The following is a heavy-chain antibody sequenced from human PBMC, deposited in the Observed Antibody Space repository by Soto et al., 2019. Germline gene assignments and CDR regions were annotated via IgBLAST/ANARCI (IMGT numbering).Heavy chain of an antibody. Sequence: PSETLSLTCTVSGGSISSYYWSWIRQPLGKGLEWIGYIYYSASTNYSPSLKSRVTISVDTSKNQFSLNLSSVTAADTAVYYCARHLPYCGGDCYSLDYWGQGTLVTVSS. CDR1: GGSISSYY. CDR2: IYYSAST. J-gene: IGHJ4*02. CDR3: ARHLPYCGGDCYSLDY. D-gene: IGHD2-21*02. V-gene: IGHV4-59*08.